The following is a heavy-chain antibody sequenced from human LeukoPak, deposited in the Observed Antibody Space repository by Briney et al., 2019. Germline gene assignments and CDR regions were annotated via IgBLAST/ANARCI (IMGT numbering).Heavy chain of an antibody. V-gene: IGHV1-18*01. Sequence: ASVKLSCKASGYTFTNYAMNWVRQPPGQGLEWMGWISAYNGNTELAQKFQGRVTLATDASTSTAYVELRSLTSDDTAVYFCARGGSRSRRGDDAFDIWGQGTMVTVSS. D-gene: IGHD3-10*01. CDR3: ARGGSRSRRGDDAFDI. CDR1: GYTFTNYA. CDR2: ISAYNGNT. J-gene: IGHJ3*02.